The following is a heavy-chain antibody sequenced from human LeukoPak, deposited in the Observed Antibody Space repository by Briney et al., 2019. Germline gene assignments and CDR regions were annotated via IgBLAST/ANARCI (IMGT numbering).Heavy chain of an antibody. D-gene: IGHD2-21*02. CDR3: ARTVVTAIPLYYYYMDV. Sequence: GGSLRLSCVVSGISFSDSYRTWIRQTPGKGLEWLAYISGSGSDICYADSVKGRFTISRDNAKNSLYLQMNSLRAEDTAVYYCARTVVTAIPLYYYYMDVWGKGTTVTVSS. CDR1: GISFSDSY. CDR2: ISGSGSDI. V-gene: IGHV3-11*04. J-gene: IGHJ6*03.